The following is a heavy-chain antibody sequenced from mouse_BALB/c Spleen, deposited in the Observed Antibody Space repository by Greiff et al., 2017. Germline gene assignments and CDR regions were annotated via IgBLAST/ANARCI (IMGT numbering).Heavy chain of an antibody. CDR1: GFTFSSYA. Sequence: EVNVVESGGGLVKPGGSLKLSCAASGFTFSSYAMSWVRQTPEKRLEWVASISSGGSTYYPDSVKGRFTISRDNARNILYLQMSSLRSEDTAMYYCARHDDAMDYWGQGTSVTVSS. J-gene: IGHJ4*01. D-gene: IGHD2-3*01. CDR2: ISSGGST. V-gene: IGHV5-6-5*01. CDR3: ARHDDAMDY.